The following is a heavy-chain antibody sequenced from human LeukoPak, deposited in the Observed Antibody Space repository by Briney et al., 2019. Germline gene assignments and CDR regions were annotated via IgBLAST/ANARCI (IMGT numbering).Heavy chain of an antibody. CDR1: GFTFSSYA. Sequence: PGGSLRLSCAASGFTFSSYAMHWVRQAPGKGLEWVAVISYDGSNKYYADSVKGRFTISRDNAKNSLYLQMNSLRAEDTAVYYCARSRYSGYDSISDYYYYMDVWGKGTTVTISS. V-gene: IGHV3-30*04. CDR2: ISYDGSNK. J-gene: IGHJ6*03. D-gene: IGHD5-12*01. CDR3: ARSRYSGYDSISDYYYYMDV.